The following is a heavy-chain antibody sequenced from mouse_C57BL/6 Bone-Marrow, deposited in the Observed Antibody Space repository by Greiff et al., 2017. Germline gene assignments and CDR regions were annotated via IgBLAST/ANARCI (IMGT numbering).Heavy chain of an antibody. J-gene: IGHJ3*01. Sequence: VQLQQSGAELAKPGASVTLSCKASGYTFTSYWMHWVKQRPGQGLEWIGYINPSRGYTKYNQKIKDKATLTADTSSSTAYMQLSSLTYEDSAVYYCARNSVIDYYGGSFFAYWGQGTLLTVSA. CDR2: INPSRGYT. V-gene: IGHV1-7*01. D-gene: IGHD1-1*01. CDR1: GYTFTSYW. CDR3: ARNSVIDYYGGSFFAY.